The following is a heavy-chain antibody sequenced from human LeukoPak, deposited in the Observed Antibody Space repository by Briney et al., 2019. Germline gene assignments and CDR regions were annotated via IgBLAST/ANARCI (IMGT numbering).Heavy chain of an antibody. J-gene: IGHJ4*02. CDR1: GFTFSSYS. CDR3: ARASYVGDLDY. CDR2: ISSSSSYI. D-gene: IGHD4-17*01. V-gene: IGHV3-21*01. Sequence: GGSLRLSCAASGFTFSSYSMNGLRQARGKGLEWVSSISSSSSYIYYADSVKGRFTIPRDNAKNSLYLQMNSLRAEDTAVYYCARASYVGDLDYWGQGTLVTVSS.